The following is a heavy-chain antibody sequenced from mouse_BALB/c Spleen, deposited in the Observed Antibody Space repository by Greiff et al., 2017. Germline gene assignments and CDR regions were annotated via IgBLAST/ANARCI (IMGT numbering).Heavy chain of an antibody. V-gene: IGHV1-54*01. CDR3: ARYGNHQGTFAY. D-gene: IGHD2-1*01. J-gene: IGHJ3*01. CDR2: INPGSGGT. CDR1: GYAFTNYL. Sequence: QVQLQQSGAELVRPGTSVKVSCKASGYAFTNYLIEWVKQRPGQGLEWIGVINPGSGGTNYNEKFKGKATLTADKSSSTAYMQLSSLTSDDSAVYFCARYGNHQGTFAYWGQGTLVTVS.